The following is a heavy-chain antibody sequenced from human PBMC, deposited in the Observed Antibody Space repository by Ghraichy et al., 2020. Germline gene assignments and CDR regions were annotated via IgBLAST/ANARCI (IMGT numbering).Heavy chain of an antibody. Sequence: ASVKVSCKASGYTFTSYYMHWVRQAPGQGLEWMGIINPSGGSTSYAQKFQGRVTMTRDTSTSTVYMELSSLRSEDTAVYYCARDGGASSYDFWTRFYYYYGMDVWGQGTTVTVSS. V-gene: IGHV1-46*01. D-gene: IGHD3-3*01. CDR2: INPSGGST. CDR1: GYTFTSYY. CDR3: ARDGGASSYDFWTRFYYYYGMDV. J-gene: IGHJ6*02.